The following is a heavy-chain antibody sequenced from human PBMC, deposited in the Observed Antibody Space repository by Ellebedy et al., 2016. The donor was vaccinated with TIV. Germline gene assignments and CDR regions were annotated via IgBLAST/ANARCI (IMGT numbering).Heavy chain of an antibody. D-gene: IGHD4-17*01. CDR3: ARRGSYGDYAVQVNNWFDR. V-gene: IGHV3-7*01. CDR2: IYQDGSDK. J-gene: IGHJ5*02. CDR1: GFSFRNYW. Sequence: PGGSLRLSCAAFGFSFRNYWMGWVRQAPGKGLEWVANIYQDGSDKYYLDSVKGRFTISRDNAKNSLYLQLNSLRFEDTAVYYCARRGSYGDYAVQVNNWFDRWGQGTLVTV.